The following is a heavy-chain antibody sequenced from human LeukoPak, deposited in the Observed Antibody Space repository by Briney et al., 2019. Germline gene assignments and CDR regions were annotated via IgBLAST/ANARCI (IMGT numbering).Heavy chain of an antibody. CDR3: TTDAPSGNGELFGF. V-gene: IGHV3-15*05. CDR2: IKLQHSGGAT. Sequence: NPAGSLRLSCVASGFSFSHARMSWVRQAPRKGLEWGGHIKLQHSGGATDYAAPLKGKFTISRDDSRNTVYLQMNSLKIEDTGLYYCTTDAPSGNGELFGFWGQGTLVTVSS. D-gene: IGHD3-10*01. CDR1: GFSFSHAR. J-gene: IGHJ4*02.